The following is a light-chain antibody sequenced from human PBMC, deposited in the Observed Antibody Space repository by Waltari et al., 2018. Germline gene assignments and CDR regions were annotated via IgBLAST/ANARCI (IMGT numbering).Light chain of an antibody. Sequence: QSVLTQPPSASGTPGQRVTISCSGSSSNIGSNYVYRYQQLPGTTPNLHIYRDNQRPSGFPDRCSGSKSGTSASLASSGLRSGDEADYYCAAWDDSLSGVVVGGGTKLTVL. CDR3: AAWDDSLSGVV. J-gene: IGLJ2*01. CDR2: RDN. V-gene: IGLV1-47*01. CDR1: SSNIGSNY.